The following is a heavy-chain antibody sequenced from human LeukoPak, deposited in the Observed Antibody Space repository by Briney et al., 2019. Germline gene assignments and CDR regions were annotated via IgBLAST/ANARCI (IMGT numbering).Heavy chain of an antibody. V-gene: IGHV3-23*01. CDR3: AKDRSYGDYAKFDY. J-gene: IGHJ4*02. D-gene: IGHD4-17*01. CDR1: GFTFSNFA. Sequence: AGGSLRLSCVASGFTFSNFAMTWVRQAPGRGLEWVSAITGSGETTFYADSVKGRFTVSRDNSKDTLYLQMNSLRVDDTAVYYCAKDRSYGDYAKFDYWGQGTLVTVSS. CDR2: ITGSGETT.